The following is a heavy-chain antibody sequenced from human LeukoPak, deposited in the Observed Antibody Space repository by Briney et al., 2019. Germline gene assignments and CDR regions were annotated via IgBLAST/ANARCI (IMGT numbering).Heavy chain of an antibody. J-gene: IGHJ4*02. Sequence: GGSLRLSCAASGFTFSSYAMSWVRQAPGKGLEWVSAISGSGGSTYYADSVKGRFTISRDNSKNTLYLQMNSLRAEDTAVYYCAKFVGVDIIGPADYWGQGTLVTVSS. CDR1: GFTFSSYA. CDR3: AKFVGVDIIGPADY. CDR2: ISGSGGST. V-gene: IGHV3-23*01. D-gene: IGHD3-3*01.